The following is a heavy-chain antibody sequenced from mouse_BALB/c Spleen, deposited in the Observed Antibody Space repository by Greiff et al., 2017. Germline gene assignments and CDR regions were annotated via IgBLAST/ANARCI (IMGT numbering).Heavy chain of an antibody. CDR2: ISSGGSYT. Sequence: DVKLQESGGGLVKPGGSLKLSCAASGFTFSSYAMSWVRQTPEKRLEWVATISSGGSYTYYPDSVKGRFTISRDNAKNTLYLQMSSLRSEDTAMYYCARGDYDEFYYFDYWGQGTTLTVSS. CDR1: GFTFSSYA. V-gene: IGHV5-9-3*01. D-gene: IGHD2-4*01. J-gene: IGHJ2*01. CDR3: ARGDYDEFYYFDY.